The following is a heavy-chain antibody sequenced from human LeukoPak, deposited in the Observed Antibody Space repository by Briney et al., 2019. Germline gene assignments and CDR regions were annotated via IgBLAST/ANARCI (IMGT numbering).Heavy chain of an antibody. V-gene: IGHV3-23*01. Sequence: PGGSLRLSCAASGFTFSSDAMSWVRHAPGRGLEWVSAISGSGGSTYYADSVKGRFTISRDNSKNTLYLQMNRLRAEDTAVYYCTKDRGRASYCHYWGQGTVVTVSS. D-gene: IGHD1-26*01. CDR2: ISGSGGST. J-gene: IGHJ4*02. CDR3: TKDRGRASYCHY. CDR1: GFTFSSDA.